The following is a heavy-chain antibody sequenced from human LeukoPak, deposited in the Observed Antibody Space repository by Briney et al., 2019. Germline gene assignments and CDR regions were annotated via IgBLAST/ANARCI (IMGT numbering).Heavy chain of an antibody. CDR2: ISSGGGST. CDR3: AKEAGNGWSYFDY. V-gene: IGHV3-23*01. J-gene: IGHJ4*02. Sequence: SAGSLRLSCAASGFTFSTYAMSWLRQAPGKGLEWVSGISSGGGSTFYADSVKGRFNISRDNYKNTVYLQMISLRAEDTAVYHCAKEAGNGWSYFDYWGQGTLVTVSS. CDR1: GFTFSTYA. D-gene: IGHD6-19*01.